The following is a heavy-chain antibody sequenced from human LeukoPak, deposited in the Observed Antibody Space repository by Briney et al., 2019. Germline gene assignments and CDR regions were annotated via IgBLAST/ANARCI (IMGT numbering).Heavy chain of an antibody. J-gene: IGHJ3*02. CDR2: IGYDESEK. CDR3: ARDLAPPDAFDI. CDR1: GFIFSRYG. V-gene: IGHV3-33*07. Sequence: GGSLRLSCAASGFIFSRYGMYWVRQAPGKGLEWVAFIGYDESEKYVDSVRGRFTISRDNSKKTLYLQMNSLRAEDTAVYYCARDLAPPDAFDIWGQGTMVTVSS.